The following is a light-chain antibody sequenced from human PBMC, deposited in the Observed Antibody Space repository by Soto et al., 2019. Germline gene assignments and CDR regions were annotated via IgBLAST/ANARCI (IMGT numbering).Light chain of an antibody. V-gene: IGLV1-44*01. CDR2: SFN. CDR1: SSNIGSNT. CDR3: AAWDDSLNGYV. Sequence: QSVLTQPPSASGTPAQRVSISCSGSSSNIGSNTVNWYQQLPGTAPKLLIYSFNERPSGVSDRFSGSKSATSASLAIRGLQFEDEAIYYCAAWDDSLNGYVFGTGTKVTVL. J-gene: IGLJ1*01.